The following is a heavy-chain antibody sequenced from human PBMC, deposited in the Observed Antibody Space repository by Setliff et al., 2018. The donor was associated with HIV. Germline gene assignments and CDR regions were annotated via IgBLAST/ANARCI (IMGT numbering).Heavy chain of an antibody. CDR1: GGSFSGYY. CDR3: AREAYFFASGTYYFDS. Sequence: SETLSLTCAVYGGSFSGYYWSWIRQPPGKGLEWIGEINHSGSTNYNPSLKSRVTISVDTSKNQFSLKLSSVTAVDTAVYFCAREAYFFASGTYYFDSWGQGTLVTVSS. CDR2: INHSGST. J-gene: IGHJ4*02. V-gene: IGHV4-34*01. D-gene: IGHD3-10*01.